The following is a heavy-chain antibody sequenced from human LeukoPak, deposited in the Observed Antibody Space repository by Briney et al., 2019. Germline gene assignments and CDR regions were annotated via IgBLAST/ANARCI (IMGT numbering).Heavy chain of an antibody. V-gene: IGHV1-2*02. Sequence: ASVKVSCKASGYTFTGYYMHWVRQAPGQGLEWMGWINPNSGGTNYAQKFQGRVTMTRDTSISTAYMELSRLRSDDTAVYYCAGSLGDYGSGEFDYWGQGTLVTVSS. D-gene: IGHD4-17*01. CDR1: GYTFTGYY. CDR3: AGSLGDYGSGEFDY. CDR2: INPNSGGT. J-gene: IGHJ4*02.